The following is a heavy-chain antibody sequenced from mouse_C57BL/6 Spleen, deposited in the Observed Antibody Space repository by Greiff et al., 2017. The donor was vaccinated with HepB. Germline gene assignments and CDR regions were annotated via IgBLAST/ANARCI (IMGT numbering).Heavy chain of an antibody. V-gene: IGHV6-6*01. CDR3: TRKLRLRPFAY. CDR2: IRNKANNHAT. Sequence: EVKLVESGGGLVQPGGSMKLSCAASGFTFRDAWMDWVRQSPEKGLEWVAEIRNKANNHATYYAESVKGRFTISRDDSKSSVYLQMNSLRAEDTGIYYCTRKLRLRPFAYWGQGTLVTVSA. D-gene: IGHD3-2*02. CDR1: GFTFRDAW. J-gene: IGHJ3*01.